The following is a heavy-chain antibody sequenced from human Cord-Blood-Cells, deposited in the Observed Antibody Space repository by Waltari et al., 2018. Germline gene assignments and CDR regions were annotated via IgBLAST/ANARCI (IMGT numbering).Heavy chain of an antibody. Sequence: QVQLQESGPGLVKPSETLSLTCTVSGGSISSHYWSWIRHPPGKGLEWIGYIYYSGSTNYNPSLKSRVTISVDTSKNQFSLKLSSVTAADTAVYYCARGANDFWSGYYNYWGQGTLVTVSS. D-gene: IGHD3-3*01. V-gene: IGHV4-59*11. CDR2: IYYSGST. CDR1: GGSISSHY. J-gene: IGHJ4*02. CDR3: ARGANDFWSGYYNY.